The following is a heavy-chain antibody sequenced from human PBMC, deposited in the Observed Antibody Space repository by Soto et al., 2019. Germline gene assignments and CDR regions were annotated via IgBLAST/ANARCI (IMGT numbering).Heavy chain of an antibody. CDR2: IYYSGIT. CDR3: SRDPGGFWSGSYIYNWFDS. CDR1: GGSISSYY. D-gene: IGHD3-3*01. J-gene: IGHJ5*01. Sequence: SETLSLTCTVSGGSISSYYWSWIRQPPGKGLEWIGYIYYSGITNYTPSLKSRVTISVDTSKNQFSLKLSSVTAADTAVYYCSRDPGGFWSGSYIYNWFDSWGQGTLVTVSS. V-gene: IGHV4-59*01.